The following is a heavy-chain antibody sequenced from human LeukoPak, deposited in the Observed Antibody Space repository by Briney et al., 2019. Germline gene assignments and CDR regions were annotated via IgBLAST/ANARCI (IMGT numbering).Heavy chain of an antibody. CDR2: IYYSGST. CDR3: ARVGDYVWGSYRQLAFDI. Sequence: SETLSLTCTVSGGSISSSSYYWGWIRQPPGKGLEWIGSIYYSGSTYYNPSLKSRVTISVDTSKNQFSLKLSSVTAADTAVYYCARVGDYVWGSYRQLAFDIWGQGTMVTVSS. CDR1: GGSISSSSYY. D-gene: IGHD3-16*02. V-gene: IGHV4-39*07. J-gene: IGHJ3*02.